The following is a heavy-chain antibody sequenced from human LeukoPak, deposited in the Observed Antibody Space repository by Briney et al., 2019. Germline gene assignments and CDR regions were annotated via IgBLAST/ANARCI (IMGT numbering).Heavy chain of an antibody. CDR3: ARITDYYYDSSGYLDY. Sequence: GGSLRLSCAASPFTFSSYWVSWVRQAPGKGLEWVANIKQDGSEKYYVDSVKGRFTISRDNARNSLSLQMHSLRAEDTAVYYCARITDYYYDSSGYLDYWGQGTLVTVSS. CDR2: IKQDGSEK. CDR1: PFTFSSYW. D-gene: IGHD3-22*01. V-gene: IGHV3-7*01. J-gene: IGHJ4*02.